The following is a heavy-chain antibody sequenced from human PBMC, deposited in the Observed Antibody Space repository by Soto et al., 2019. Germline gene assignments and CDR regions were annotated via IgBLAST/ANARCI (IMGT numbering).Heavy chain of an antibody. Sequence: QVQLQESGPGLVKPSQTLSLTCTVSGGSIRSGGYYWTWIRQHPGKGLEGIGYIYYTGSTYYNPSLKSRVTISVDTSKNQFSLKLSSVTAADTAVYYCARASLGYCSSTSCRSNWFDPWGQGTLVTVSS. D-gene: IGHD2-2*01. J-gene: IGHJ5*02. V-gene: IGHV4-31*03. CDR1: GGSIRSGGYY. CDR2: IYYTGST. CDR3: ARASLGYCSSTSCRSNWFDP.